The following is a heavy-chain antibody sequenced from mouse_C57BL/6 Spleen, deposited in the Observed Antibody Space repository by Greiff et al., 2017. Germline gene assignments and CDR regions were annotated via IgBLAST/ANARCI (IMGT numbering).Heavy chain of an antibody. D-gene: IGHD2-5*01. V-gene: IGHV1-15*01. CDR1: GYTFTDYE. J-gene: IGHJ3*01. Sequence: QVHVKQSGAELVRPGASVTLSCKASGYTFTDYEMHWVKQTPVHGLEWIGAIDPETGGTAYNQKFKGKAILTADKSSSTAYMELRSLTSEDSAVYYCTRNIYSNWFAYWGQGTLVTVSA. CDR2: IDPETGGT. CDR3: TRNIYSNWFAY.